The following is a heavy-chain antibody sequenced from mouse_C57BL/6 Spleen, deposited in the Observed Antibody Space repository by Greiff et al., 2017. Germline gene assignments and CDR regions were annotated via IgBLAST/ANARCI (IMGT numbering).Heavy chain of an antibody. D-gene: IGHD1-1*01. V-gene: IGHV14-4*01. Sequence: EVKLMESGAELVRPGASVKLSCTASGFNIKDDYMHWVKQRPEQGLEWIGWIDPENGDTEYASKFQGKATITADTSSNTAYLQLSSLTSEDTAVYYCTTGGITTVADYWGQGTTLTVSS. CDR1: GFNIKDDY. J-gene: IGHJ2*01. CDR2: IDPENGDT. CDR3: TTGGITTVADY.